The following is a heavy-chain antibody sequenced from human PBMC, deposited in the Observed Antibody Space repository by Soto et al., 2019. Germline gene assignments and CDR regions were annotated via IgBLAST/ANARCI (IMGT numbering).Heavy chain of an antibody. D-gene: IGHD3-10*01. CDR1: GFSLSTSGVG. CDR2: IYWDDDK. J-gene: IGHJ4*02. CDR3: AHSHSITVVRGVIIPYFDY. Sequence: QITLKESGPTLVKPTQTLTLTCTFSGFSLSTSGVGVGWIRQPPGKALEWLALIYWDDDKRYSPSLKSRLTITKDTTKNQVVRTTTNMDPVDTATYYCAHSHSITVVRGVIIPYFDYWGQGTLVTVSS. V-gene: IGHV2-5*02.